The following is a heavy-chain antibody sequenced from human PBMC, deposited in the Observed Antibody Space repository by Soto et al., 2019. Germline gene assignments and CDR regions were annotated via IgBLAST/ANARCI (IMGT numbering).Heavy chain of an antibody. V-gene: IGHV3-66*01. D-gene: IGHD3-16*01. Sequence: EMQLVESGGGLVQPGGSLRLSCAASGFTVSTKYMSWVRQAPGKGLEWVSVIYSGGSTFYADSVRGRFTISRDNSKNTVNLQMNSRRAEDTAVYYCARDPWAADYWGQGTLVTVSS. J-gene: IGHJ4*02. CDR1: GFTVSTKY. CDR2: IYSGGST. CDR3: ARDPWAADY.